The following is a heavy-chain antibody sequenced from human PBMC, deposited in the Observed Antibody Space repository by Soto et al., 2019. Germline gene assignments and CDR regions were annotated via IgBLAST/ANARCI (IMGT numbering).Heavy chain of an antibody. V-gene: IGHV3-23*01. Sequence: GGSLRLSCAASGFTFSSYAMSWVRQAPGKGLEWVSTVSDSGGSTYYADSVKGRFTISRDNSKNTLYLQMNSLRAEDTAVYYCAKLAYSTSRGHYYGMDVWGQGITVTVSS. D-gene: IGHD6-6*01. CDR2: VSDSGGST. J-gene: IGHJ6*02. CDR1: GFTFSSYA. CDR3: AKLAYSTSRGHYYGMDV.